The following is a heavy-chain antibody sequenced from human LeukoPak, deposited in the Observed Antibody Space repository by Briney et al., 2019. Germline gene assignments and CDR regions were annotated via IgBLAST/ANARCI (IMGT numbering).Heavy chain of an antibody. CDR3: AKGVGGYSYGYDAFDI. CDR1: GFTFSSFA. CDR2: ISGSGGST. Sequence: TGGSLRLSCAPSGFTFSSFAMSWVRQAPGEGLEWGSPISGSGGSTYYADSVKGRSTISRDNSKNTLYQQMNSLRAEDTAVYYCAKGVGGYSYGYDAFDIWGQGTMATVSS. J-gene: IGHJ3*02. D-gene: IGHD5-18*01. V-gene: IGHV3-23*01.